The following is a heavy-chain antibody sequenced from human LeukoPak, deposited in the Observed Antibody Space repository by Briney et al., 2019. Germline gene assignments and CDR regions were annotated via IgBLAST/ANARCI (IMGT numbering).Heavy chain of an antibody. Sequence: GGSLRLSCAASGFTFSSHAMSWVRQAPGKGLEWVSAISGSGVSTYYADSVKGRFTISRDNSKNTLNMQMNGLRAEDTAVYYCAKEPKHITQIVEVTNYFDYWGPGILVTVSS. J-gene: IGHJ4*02. CDR1: GFTFSSHA. CDR2: ISGSGVST. V-gene: IGHV3-23*01. CDR3: AKEPKHITQIVEVTNYFDY. D-gene: IGHD3-22*01.